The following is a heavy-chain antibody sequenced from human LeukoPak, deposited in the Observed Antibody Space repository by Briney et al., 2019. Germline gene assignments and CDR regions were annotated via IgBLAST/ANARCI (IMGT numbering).Heavy chain of an antibody. CDR3: ARESGYCSGGSCSDY. Sequence: ASVKVSCKASGGTFSSYAISWVRQAPGQGLEWMGGIIPIFGTANYAQKFQGRVTITADESTSTAYMELSSLRSEDTAVYYCARESGYCSGGSCSDYWGQGTLVTVSS. D-gene: IGHD2-15*01. J-gene: IGHJ4*02. CDR2: IIPIFGTA. CDR1: GGTFSSYA. V-gene: IGHV1-69*13.